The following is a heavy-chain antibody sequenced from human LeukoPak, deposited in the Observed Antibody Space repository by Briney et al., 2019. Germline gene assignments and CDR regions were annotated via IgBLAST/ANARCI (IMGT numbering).Heavy chain of an antibody. CDR2: ISAYNGNT. CDR3: AREYYYDSSGYSIWGSFDY. J-gene: IGHJ4*02. Sequence: ASVKVSCKASGYTFTSYGISWVRQAPGQGLEWMGWISAYNGNTNYAQKLQGRVTMTTDTSTSTAYMELRSLRSDDTAVYYCAREYYYDSSGYSIWGSFDYWGQGTLVTVSS. V-gene: IGHV1-18*01. D-gene: IGHD3-22*01. CDR1: GYTFTSYG.